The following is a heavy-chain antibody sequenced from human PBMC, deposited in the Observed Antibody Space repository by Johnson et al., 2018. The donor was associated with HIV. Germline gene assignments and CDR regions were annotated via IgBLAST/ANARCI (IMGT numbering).Heavy chain of an antibody. D-gene: IGHD4-11*01. CDR3: AKETRDSRSAFDI. CDR1: GFTFSNYG. CDR2: IQFDGSHK. V-gene: IGHV3-30*02. J-gene: IGHJ3*02. Sequence: QVQLVESGGGVVQPGGSLRLSCKASGFTFSNYGFHWVRQAPGKGLEWVTFIQFDGSHKYSADFVKGRFTISRDTSKKSVFLQMNSLRPEDTAVYYCAKETRDSRSAFDIWGQGTLVTVSS.